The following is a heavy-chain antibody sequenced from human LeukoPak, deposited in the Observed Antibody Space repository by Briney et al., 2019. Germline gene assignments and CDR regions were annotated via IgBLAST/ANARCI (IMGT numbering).Heavy chain of an antibody. V-gene: IGHV5-51*01. J-gene: IGHJ6*03. CDR2: IYPGDSDT. CDR1: GYSLAGFW. Sequence: GESLKLSCKDSGYSLAGFWIGWVSQLPGKGLEWLGIIYPGDSDTRYSPSFQGQVNISADKYISTAYLEWSSLKASDTAVYYCANQALDPDSWYYYMDVRGKGTTVSVS. D-gene: IGHD1-1*01. CDR3: ANQALDPDSWYYYMDV.